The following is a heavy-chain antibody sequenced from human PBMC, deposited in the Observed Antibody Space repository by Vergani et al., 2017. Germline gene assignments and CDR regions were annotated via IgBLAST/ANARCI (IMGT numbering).Heavy chain of an antibody. CDR1: GFTFSSYG. J-gene: IGHJ2*01. Sequence: QVQLVESGGGVVQPGRSLRLSCAASGFTFSSYGMHWVRQAPGKGLEWVAVIWYDGSNKYYADSVKGRFTISRDNSKNTLYLQMNSLRAEDTAVYYCARDGGYSSGWPYWYFDLWGRGTLVTVSS. D-gene: IGHD6-19*01. CDR2: IWYDGSNK. CDR3: ARDGGYSSGWPYWYFDL. V-gene: IGHV3-33*01.